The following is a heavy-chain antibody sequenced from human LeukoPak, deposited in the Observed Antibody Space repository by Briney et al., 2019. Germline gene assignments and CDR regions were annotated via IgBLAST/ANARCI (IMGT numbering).Heavy chain of an antibody. D-gene: IGHD6-13*01. J-gene: IGHJ5*02. Sequence: GASVKVSCKGSGYAFTSYGISWVRQAPGQGPEWMGWISGYNGDTKYLQKFQGRVTMTTDTYTSTAYMDLRSLGSDDTAVYYCAREGQQLALFDPWGQGTLVTVSS. CDR2: ISGYNGDT. CDR1: GYAFTSYG. V-gene: IGHV1-18*04. CDR3: AREGQQLALFDP.